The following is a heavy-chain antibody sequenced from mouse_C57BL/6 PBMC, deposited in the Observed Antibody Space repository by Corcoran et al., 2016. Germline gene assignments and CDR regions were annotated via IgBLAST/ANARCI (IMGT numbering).Heavy chain of an antibody. V-gene: IGHV9-3*01. J-gene: IGHJ2*01. CDR3: ARGGYYGDFDY. CDR2: IKTYSGVP. D-gene: IGHD1-1*01. Sequence: QIQLVQSGPELKKPGETVKISCKASGYTFTTYGMSWVKQAPGKGLKWMGWIKTYSGVPTYADDFKGRFAFYLETSASTAYLQINNIKNEDTATYCCARGGYYGDFDYWGQGTTLTVSS. CDR1: GYTFTTYG.